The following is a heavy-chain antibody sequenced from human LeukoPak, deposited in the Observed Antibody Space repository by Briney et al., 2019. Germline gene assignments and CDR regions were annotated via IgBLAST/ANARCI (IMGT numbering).Heavy chain of an antibody. Sequence: GGSLRLSCAASGFTFSDYYMSWIRQAPGKGLVWVSRISSDESITSYADSAKGRFTISRDNAKNTLFLQMNGLRAEDTAVYYCARVSLSSGCLSNWGQGTLVTVSS. CDR3: ARVSLSSGCLSN. J-gene: IGHJ4*02. D-gene: IGHD6-19*01. CDR1: GFTFSDYY. V-gene: IGHV3-74*01. CDR2: ISSDESIT.